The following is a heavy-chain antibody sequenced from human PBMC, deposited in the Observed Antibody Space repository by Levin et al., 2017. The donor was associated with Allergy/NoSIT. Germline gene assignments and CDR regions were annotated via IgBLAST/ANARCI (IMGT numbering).Heavy chain of an antibody. D-gene: IGHD3-9*01. CDR3: ARDWALYDILTGYYGSFDY. Sequence: SETLSLTCAVYGGSFSGYYWSWIRQPPGKGLEWIGEINHSGSTNYNPSLKSRVTISVDTSKNQFSLKLSSVTAADTAVYYRARDWALYDILTGYYGSFDYWGQGTLVTVSS. V-gene: IGHV4-34*01. CDR2: INHSGST. CDR1: GGSFSGYY. J-gene: IGHJ4*02.